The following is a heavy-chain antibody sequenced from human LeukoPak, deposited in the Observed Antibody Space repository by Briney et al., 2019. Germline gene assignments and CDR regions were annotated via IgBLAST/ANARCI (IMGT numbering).Heavy chain of an antibody. CDR1: GFTFSSYS. Sequence: PGGSLRLSCAASGFTFSSYSMNWVRQAPGKGLEWVSSISSSSSYIYYADSVKGRFTISRDNAKNSLYLQMNSLRAEDTAVYYCARDGPSWGYYGMDVWGQGTTVTVSS. J-gene: IGHJ6*02. CDR2: ISSSSSYI. CDR3: ARDGPSWGYYGMDV. D-gene: IGHD2-2*01. V-gene: IGHV3-21*01.